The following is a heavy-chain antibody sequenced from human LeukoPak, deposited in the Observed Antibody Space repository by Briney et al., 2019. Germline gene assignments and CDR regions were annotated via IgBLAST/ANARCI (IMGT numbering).Heavy chain of an antibody. CDR1: GVSISSGDYY. CDR3: ARQEGIAVAGTYDY. V-gene: IGHV4-39*01. Sequence: SGTLSLTCTVSGVSISSGDYYWCWVRQPPGKGLEWSGSIYYSGSTYYNPSLKSRVTISVDTSKNQFSLKLSSVTAADTAVYYCARQEGIAVAGTYDYWGQGTLVTVSS. CDR2: IYYSGST. J-gene: IGHJ4*02. D-gene: IGHD6-19*01.